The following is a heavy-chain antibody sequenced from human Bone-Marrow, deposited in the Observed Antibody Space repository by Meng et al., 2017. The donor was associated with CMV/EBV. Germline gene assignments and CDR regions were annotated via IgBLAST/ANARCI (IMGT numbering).Heavy chain of an antibody. CDR1: GFTFSSYA. Sequence: GGSLRLSCAASGFTFSSYAMSWVRQAPGKGLEWVSAISGSGGSTYYADSVKGRFTISRDNSKNTLYLQMNSLRAEDTAVYYCARDRRGPYYYYYYGMDVWGQGTTVTVSS. V-gene: IGHV3-23*01. CDR2: ISGSGGST. D-gene: IGHD3-10*01. CDR3: ARDRRGPYYYYYYGMDV. J-gene: IGHJ6*02.